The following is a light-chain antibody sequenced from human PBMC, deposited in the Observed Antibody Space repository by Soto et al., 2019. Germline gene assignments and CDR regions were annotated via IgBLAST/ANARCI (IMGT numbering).Light chain of an antibody. J-gene: IGKJ2*01. CDR3: QQGHNWPLT. CDR2: GAS. CDR1: QSINSE. Sequence: EIVMTQSPATLSLSPGERAALSCRANQSINSELAWYQQKPGQPPRHLIYGASTRATGVPARFTGSESGSEFTLTISGLQSEDFAVYYCQQGHNWPLTFGQGTRLEI. V-gene: IGKV3-15*01.